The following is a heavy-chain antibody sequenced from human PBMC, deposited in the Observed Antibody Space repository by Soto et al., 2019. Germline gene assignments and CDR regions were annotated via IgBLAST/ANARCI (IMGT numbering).Heavy chain of an antibody. CDR1: GGSISSYY. J-gene: IGHJ4*02. CDR2: IYYSGST. Sequence: ETLSLTCTVSGGSISSYYWSWIRQPPGKGLEWIGYIYYSGSTNYNPSLKSRVTISVDTSKNQFSLKLSSVTAADTAVYYCARDYYDSSGYYYIDYWGQGTLVTVSS. D-gene: IGHD3-22*01. CDR3: ARDYYDSSGYYYIDY. V-gene: IGHV4-59*01.